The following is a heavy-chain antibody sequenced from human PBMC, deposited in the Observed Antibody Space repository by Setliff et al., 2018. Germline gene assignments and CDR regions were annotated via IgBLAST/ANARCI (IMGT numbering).Heavy chain of an antibody. V-gene: IGHV4-4*08. J-gene: IGHJ5*02. CDR2: IYTSGTT. Sequence: PSETLSLTCSVSGASISSYYWSWIRQPPGKGLEWIGYIYTSGTTKYNPSLKSRVTIPIDTSKNQFSLNLSPVTAADTAVYYCARDTPHDPVSSNWYRNWFDPWGQGILVTVSS. D-gene: IGHD6-13*01. CDR1: GASISSYY. CDR3: ARDTPHDPVSSNWYRNWFDP.